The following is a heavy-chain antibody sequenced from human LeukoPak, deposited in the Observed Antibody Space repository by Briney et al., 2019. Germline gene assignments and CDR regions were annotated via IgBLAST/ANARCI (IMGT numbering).Heavy chain of an antibody. J-gene: IGHJ5*02. CDR1: GFTFSSYA. CDR2: ISYDGSNK. D-gene: IGHD1-1*01. V-gene: IGHV3-30*04. Sequence: GRSLRLSCAASGFTFSSYAMHWVCQAPGKGLEWVAVISYDGSNKYYADSVKGRFTISRDNSKNTLYLQMNSLRAEDTAVYYCARGNGPNWFEPWGQGTLVTVSS. CDR3: ARGNGPNWFEP.